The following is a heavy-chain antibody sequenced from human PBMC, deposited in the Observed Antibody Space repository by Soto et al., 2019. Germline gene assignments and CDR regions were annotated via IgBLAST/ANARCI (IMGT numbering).Heavy chain of an antibody. D-gene: IGHD6-19*01. CDR3: ARETVAGTDNWFDP. V-gene: IGHV4-4*07. CDR2: IYTSGYT. Sequence: SETLSLTCTVSGGSISTYYWNWIRQPAGKRLEWLGRIYTSGYTKYNPSLKSRVTMSLDTSKRQFSLKLSSVTAADTAVYYCARETVAGTDNWFDPWGQGILVTVSA. CDR1: GGSISTYY. J-gene: IGHJ5*02.